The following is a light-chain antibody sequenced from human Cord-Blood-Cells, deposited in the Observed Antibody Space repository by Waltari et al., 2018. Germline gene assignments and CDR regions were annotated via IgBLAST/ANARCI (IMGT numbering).Light chain of an antibody. Sequence: DIQMTQSPSSLSASVGDRVTITCRASQSISSYLNWYQQKPGKAPKLLIYAASSLQSGVPSRFRGSGSWTDFTLTISSLQPEDFATYYCQQSYSTITFGPGTKVDIK. CDR3: QQSYSTIT. J-gene: IGKJ3*01. V-gene: IGKV1-39*01. CDR2: AAS. CDR1: QSISSY.